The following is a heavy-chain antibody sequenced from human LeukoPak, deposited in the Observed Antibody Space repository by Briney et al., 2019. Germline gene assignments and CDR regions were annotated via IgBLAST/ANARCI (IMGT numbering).Heavy chain of an antibody. CDR2: MSYSGNT. CDR3: ARDNSGLDY. J-gene: IGHJ4*02. CDR1: GGSISSGYYY. V-gene: IGHV4-31*03. D-gene: IGHD3-10*01. Sequence: SETLSLTCTVSGGSISSGYYYWTWIRQHPGKGLEWIAYMSYSGNTYYNPSLKSRATISIDTSKNQFSLKLSSVTAADTAIYYCARDNSGLDYWGQGTLVTVSS.